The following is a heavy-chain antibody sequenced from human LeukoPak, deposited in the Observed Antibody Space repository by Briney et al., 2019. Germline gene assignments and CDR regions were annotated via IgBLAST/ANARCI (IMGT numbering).Heavy chain of an antibody. CDR1: GFTFDDYG. V-gene: IGHV3-20*04. J-gene: IGHJ4*02. CDR3: VAEERDFDC. CDR2: IHSGGSII. D-gene: IGHD6-13*01. Sequence: GGSLRLSCAASGFTFDDYGMSWVRQAPGKGLVWVAGIHSGGSIIYYADSVKGRFTISRDNAKNTLYLQMNSLRVEDTAVYYCVAEERDFDCWGQGVLVTVSS.